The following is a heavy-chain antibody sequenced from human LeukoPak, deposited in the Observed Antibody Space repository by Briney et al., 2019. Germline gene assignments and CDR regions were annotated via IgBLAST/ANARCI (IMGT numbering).Heavy chain of an antibody. CDR2: IYYSGST. Sequence: SETLSLTCTVSRGSISSTTYYWGWLRQPPGKGLEWIGYIYYSGSTNYNPSLKSRVTISVDTSKNQFSLKLSSVTAADTAVYYCARGPSYGVLHFDYWGQGTLVTVSS. D-gene: IGHD4-17*01. V-gene: IGHV4-61*05. CDR3: ARGPSYGVLHFDY. CDR1: RGSISSTTYY. J-gene: IGHJ4*02.